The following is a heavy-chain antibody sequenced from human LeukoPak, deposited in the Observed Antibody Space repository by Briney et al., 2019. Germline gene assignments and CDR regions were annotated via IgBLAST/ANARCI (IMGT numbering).Heavy chain of an antibody. Sequence: GGSLRLSCAVSGFTFSTYSLNWVRQAPGKGLEWVSSISSNSKYIFYAGSVKGRFTISRDNAKNSLYLQMNSLRGEDTAVYYCARDFPGLVVAAIDYWGQGTLVTVSS. D-gene: IGHD6-19*01. CDR2: ISSNSKYI. J-gene: IGHJ4*02. CDR3: ARDFPGLVVAAIDY. CDR1: GFTFSTYS. V-gene: IGHV3-21*01.